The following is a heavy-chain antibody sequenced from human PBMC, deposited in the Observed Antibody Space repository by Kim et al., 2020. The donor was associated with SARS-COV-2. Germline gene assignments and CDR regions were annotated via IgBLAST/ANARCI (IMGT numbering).Heavy chain of an antibody. CDR2: GST. Sequence: GSTYYNPSLKSRVTISVDTSKNQFSLKLSSVTAADTAVYYCARSSSSSDVWGQGTLVTVSS. D-gene: IGHD6-6*01. V-gene: IGHV4-31*02. CDR3: ARSSSSSDV. J-gene: IGHJ4*02.